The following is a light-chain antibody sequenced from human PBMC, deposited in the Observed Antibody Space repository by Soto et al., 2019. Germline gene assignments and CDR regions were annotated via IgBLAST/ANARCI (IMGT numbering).Light chain of an antibody. CDR2: AAS. J-gene: IGKJ1*01. V-gene: IGKV1-27*01. Sequence: DIQMTQSPSSLSASVGDRVTITCRASQGISNYLGWYQQKPGKVPKLLIYAASTLQPGVPSRFSGSGFGTDFTLTIASLQPEDVATYYCQKYDNPPLTFGQGTKVDIK. CDR3: QKYDNPPLT. CDR1: QGISNY.